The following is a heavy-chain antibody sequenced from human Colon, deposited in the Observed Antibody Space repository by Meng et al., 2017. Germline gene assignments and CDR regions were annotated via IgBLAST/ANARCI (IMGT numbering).Heavy chain of an antibody. D-gene: IGHD6-19*01. J-gene: IGHJ6*02. Sequence: GESLKIPCAASGFTFSTYSITWVRQAPGKGLEWVSSISSNSPYIYYADSVKGRFTISRDNAKNSVYLQMNSLRDEDTAVYYCARPRSGGWPNQGMDVWGQGTTVTVSS. CDR1: GFTFSTYS. V-gene: IGHV3-21*01. CDR2: ISSNSPYI. CDR3: ARPRSGGWPNQGMDV.